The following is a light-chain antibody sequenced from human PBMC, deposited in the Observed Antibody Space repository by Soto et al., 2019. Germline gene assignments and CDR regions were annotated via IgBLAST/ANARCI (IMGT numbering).Light chain of an antibody. CDR1: QSVYVN. J-gene: IGKJ3*01. V-gene: IGKV3-20*01. CDR2: GAS. Sequence: EIVLTQSPGTLSLSPGEGATLSCRASQSVYVNLAWYQQKPGQSPRLLIYGASTRATDIPDTFSGSGSDTDFALTISRLEPEDFAVYYCQQYSGSPFTFGPGTKVNIK. CDR3: QQYSGSPFT.